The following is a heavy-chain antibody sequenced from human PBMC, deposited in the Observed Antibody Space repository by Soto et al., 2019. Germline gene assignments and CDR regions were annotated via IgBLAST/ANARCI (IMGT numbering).Heavy chain of an antibody. Sequence: QVQLVESGGGVVQPRRSLRLSCAASGFAFGTYGMHWVRQAPGKGLEWVAVTSYDGSKKYYADSVKGGFTISRDNSNNAVYLQMKSLRLEDTAIYYCEKDRVLADPHYDGVDVWGQGTTVGVSS. CDR2: TSYDGSKK. V-gene: IGHV3-30*18. CDR1: GFAFGTYG. CDR3: EKDRVLADPHYDGVDV. D-gene: IGHD3-10*01. J-gene: IGHJ6*02.